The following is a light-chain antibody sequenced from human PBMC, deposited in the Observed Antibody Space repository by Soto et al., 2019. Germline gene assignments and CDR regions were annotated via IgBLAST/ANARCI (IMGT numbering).Light chain of an antibody. J-gene: IGKJ1*01. Sequence: AIQLTQSPSSLYASVGDRVTITCRASQAISTALGWYQQKPGKVPKLLIYAASILQSGVPSRFSGSGSGTDFTLTISSLQPEDFATYYCLLDFRYFWAFGQGTKV. CDR2: AAS. CDR3: LLDFRYFWA. CDR1: QAISTA. V-gene: IGKV1-6*01.